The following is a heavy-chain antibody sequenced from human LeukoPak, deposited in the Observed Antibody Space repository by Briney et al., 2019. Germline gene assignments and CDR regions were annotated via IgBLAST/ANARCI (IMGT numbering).Heavy chain of an antibody. CDR3: AREDYGSGSYLNWFDP. CDR1: GYTFTSYA. V-gene: IGHV7-4-1*02. D-gene: IGHD3-10*01. CDR2: INTNTGNP. Sequence: ASVKVSCKASGYTFTSYAMNWVRQAPGQGLEWMGWINTNTGNPTYAQGFTGRFVFSLDTSVSTAYPQISSLKAEDTAVYYCAREDYGSGSYLNWFDPWGQGTLVTVSS. J-gene: IGHJ5*02.